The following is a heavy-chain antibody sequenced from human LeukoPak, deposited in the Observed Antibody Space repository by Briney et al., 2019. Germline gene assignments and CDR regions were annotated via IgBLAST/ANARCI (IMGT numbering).Heavy chain of an antibody. CDR1: GFSFSSYE. CDR3: ARVKYCSNGICYNRYYFDY. J-gene: IGHJ4*02. CDR2: ISTSGSAI. V-gene: IGHV3-48*03. Sequence: GGSLRLSCTASGFSFSSYEIHWVRQVPGKGLEWVSYISTSGSAIYADSVKGRFTISRDSAKNSLYLQMNSLGAEDTAVYYCARVKYCSNGICYNRYYFDYWGQGTLVTVSS. D-gene: IGHD2-8*01.